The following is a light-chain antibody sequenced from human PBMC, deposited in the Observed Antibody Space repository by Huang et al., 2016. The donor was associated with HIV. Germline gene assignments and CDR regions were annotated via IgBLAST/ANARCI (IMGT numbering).Light chain of an antibody. J-gene: IGKJ2*01. Sequence: DIQMTQSPSSLSASVGDRVTITCRASQSINSYLNWYQQKPGKAPQLLIYAASTLESGGPSKFSGSGSGTDFTLTISTLQPEDFATYYCQQSYSTPLYTFGQGTKLEI. CDR1: QSINSY. CDR2: AAS. V-gene: IGKV1-39*01. CDR3: QQSYSTPLYT.